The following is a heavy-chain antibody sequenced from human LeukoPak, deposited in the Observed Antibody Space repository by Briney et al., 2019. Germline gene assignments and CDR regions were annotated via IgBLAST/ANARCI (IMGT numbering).Heavy chain of an antibody. J-gene: IGHJ4*02. CDR1: GFTFSSYA. D-gene: IGHD6-19*01. CDR2: ISGSGGST. CDR3: AKDPSIAVAGLFDY. V-gene: IGHV3-23*01. Sequence: TGRSLRLSCAASGFTFSSYAMSWVRQAPGKGLEWVSAISGSGGSTYYADSVKGRFTISRDNSKNTLYLQMNSLRAEDTAVYYCAKDPSIAVAGLFDYWGQGTLVTVSS.